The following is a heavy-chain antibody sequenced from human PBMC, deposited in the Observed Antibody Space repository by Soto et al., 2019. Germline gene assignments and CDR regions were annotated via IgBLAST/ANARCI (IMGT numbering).Heavy chain of an antibody. J-gene: IGHJ6*02. Sequence: SVKVSCKASGGTFSSYAISWVRQAPGQGLEWMGGIIPIFGTANYAQKFQGRVTITADESTSTAYMELSSLRSEDTAVYYCARRDVVVPAAITLDYYYYYGMDVWGQGTTVTVSS. D-gene: IGHD2-2*01. CDR2: IIPIFGTA. V-gene: IGHV1-69*13. CDR3: ARRDVVVPAAITLDYYYYYGMDV. CDR1: GGTFSSYA.